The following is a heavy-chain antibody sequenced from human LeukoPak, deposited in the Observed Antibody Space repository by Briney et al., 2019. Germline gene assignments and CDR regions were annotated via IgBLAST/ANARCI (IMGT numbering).Heavy chain of an antibody. CDR2: ISGSGGST. Sequence: QPGGSLRLSCAASGFSFSSYAMNWVRQAPGKGLEWVSVISGSGGSTYYADSVKGRFTISRDNSKNTLYLQMNSLRVEDTAVYCCAKDREMNYYDSSGYCDYWGQGALVTVSS. D-gene: IGHD3-22*01. J-gene: IGHJ4*02. V-gene: IGHV3-23*01. CDR3: AKDREMNYYDSSGYCDY. CDR1: GFSFSSYA.